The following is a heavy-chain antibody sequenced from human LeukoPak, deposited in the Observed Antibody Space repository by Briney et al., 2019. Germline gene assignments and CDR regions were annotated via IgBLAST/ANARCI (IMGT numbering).Heavy chain of an antibody. Sequence: PGGSLRLSCAASGFTFSSYSMNWVRQAPGRRLEWVSSITSTSYIYYADSVKGRFTISRDNAKNSLYLQMNSLRAEDTAVYYCAREGDTTMVTVDYWGQGTLVTVSS. D-gene: IGHD5-18*01. CDR2: ITSTSYI. J-gene: IGHJ4*02. CDR1: GFTFSSYS. CDR3: AREGDTTMVTVDY. V-gene: IGHV3-21*01.